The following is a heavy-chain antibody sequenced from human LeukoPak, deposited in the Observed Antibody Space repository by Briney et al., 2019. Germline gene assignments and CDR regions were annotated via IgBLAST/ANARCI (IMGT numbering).Heavy chain of an antibody. CDR1: GFSFTSYW. D-gene: IGHD6-13*01. CDR3: ARGRYSCSWYSDY. V-gene: IGHV3-11*04. Sequence: GGSPRLSCVASGFSFTSYWMSWVRQAPGKGLEWVSCISRSGTSIYYADSVKGRFTISRDNTQNSLYLQMNSLRAEDTAVYYCARGRYSCSWYSDYWGQGTLVTISS. J-gene: IGHJ4*02. CDR2: ISRSGTSI.